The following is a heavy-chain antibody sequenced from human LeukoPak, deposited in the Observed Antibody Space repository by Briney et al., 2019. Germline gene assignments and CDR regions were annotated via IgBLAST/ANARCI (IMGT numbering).Heavy chain of an antibody. CDR3: ARDTFGSIDY. J-gene: IGHJ4*02. V-gene: IGHV3-30-3*01. D-gene: IGHD2/OR15-2a*01. CDR2: TSHDESNK. CDR1: GFTFSSYA. Sequence: GGSLRLSCAASGFTFSSYAMHWVRQAPGKGLEWVAVTSHDESNKYYADAVKGRFTISRDNSNNTLYLQMNSLRAEDTAVYYCARDTFGSIDYWGQGILVTVSS.